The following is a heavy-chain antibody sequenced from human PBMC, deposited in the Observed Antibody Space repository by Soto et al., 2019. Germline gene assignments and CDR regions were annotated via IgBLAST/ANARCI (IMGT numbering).Heavy chain of an antibody. CDR1: GGTFTTYA. CDR2: ISPMFGAA. V-gene: IGHV1-69*19. D-gene: IGHD3-10*01. CDR3: AREVQVHTPAFVY. J-gene: IGHJ4*02. Sequence: QVQLVQSGAEMKKPGSSVKVSCQSSGGTFTTYAMNWVRQAPGQGPEWMGDISPMFGAANYAPKFQGRVTITADESTGTSYMQLGSLTSEDTDLYFCAREVQVHTPAFVYWGQGTLVTVSS.